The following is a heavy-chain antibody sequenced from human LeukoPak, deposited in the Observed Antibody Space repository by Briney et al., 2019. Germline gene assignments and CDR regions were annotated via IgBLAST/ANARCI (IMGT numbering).Heavy chain of an antibody. CDR1: GGSIISHY. D-gene: IGHD5-24*01. CDR3: ARVAGRWLPARYFDY. CDR2: FYYSGST. Sequence: PSETLSLTCTVSGGSIISHYWSWIRQPPGKGLEWIGYFYYSGSTNYNPSLKSRVTISVDTSKNQFSLKLSSVTAADTAVYYCARVAGRWLPARYFDYWGQGTLVTVSS. J-gene: IGHJ4*02. V-gene: IGHV4-59*11.